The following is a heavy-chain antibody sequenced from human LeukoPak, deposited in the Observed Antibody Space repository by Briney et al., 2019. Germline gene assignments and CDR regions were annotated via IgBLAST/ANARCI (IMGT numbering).Heavy chain of an antibody. CDR2: ISAYNGNT. V-gene: IGHV1-18*01. J-gene: IGHJ3*02. Sequence: ASVKVSCKASGYTFTSYGISWLRQAPGQGLEWTGWISAYNGNTNYAQKLQGRVTMTTDTSTSTAYMELRSLRSDDTAVYYCAREGVAAALANDAFDIWGQGTMVTVSS. D-gene: IGHD6-13*01. CDR3: AREGVAAALANDAFDI. CDR1: GYTFTSYG.